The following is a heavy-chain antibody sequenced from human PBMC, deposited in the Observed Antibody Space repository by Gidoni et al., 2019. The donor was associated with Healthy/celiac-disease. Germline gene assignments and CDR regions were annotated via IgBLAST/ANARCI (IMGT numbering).Heavy chain of an antibody. CDR1: GFTFSSYS. CDR2: ISGSGGSK. Sequence: EVPLLESGGGLVQPGGSLRLSCAAPGFTFSSYSMSWVRQAPGKGLEWVSAISGSGGSKSYADSVKGRFTISRANSKNTLYLQMNSLRAEDTAVYYCAKDNSWGDAFDIWGQGTMFTVSS. CDR3: AKDNSWGDAFDI. D-gene: IGHD3-16*01. J-gene: IGHJ3*02. V-gene: IGHV3-23*01.